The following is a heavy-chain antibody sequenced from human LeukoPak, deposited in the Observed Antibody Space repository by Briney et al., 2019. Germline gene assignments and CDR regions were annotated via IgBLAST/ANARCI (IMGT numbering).Heavy chain of an antibody. J-gene: IGHJ4*02. CDR2: MRGSGVIT. Sequence: GGSLRLSCAASGFGFRVYDMSWVRQAPGKGLEWVSRMRGSGVITFYADSVRGRFTISRDNAKNSLYLQMNSLRDEDTAVYYCARDGPDAKGDYWGQGTLVTVSS. CDR1: GFGFRVYD. CDR3: ARDGPDAKGDY. V-gene: IGHV3-23*01.